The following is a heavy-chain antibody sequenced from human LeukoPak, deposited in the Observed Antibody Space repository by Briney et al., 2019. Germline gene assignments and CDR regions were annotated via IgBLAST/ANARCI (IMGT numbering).Heavy chain of an antibody. V-gene: IGHV1-3*01. CDR2: INAGNGNT. CDR3: ARADYDFWSGYYVYYYYGMDV. Sequence: ASVKVFCKASGYTFTSYAMHWVRQAPGQRLEWMGWINAGNGNTKYSQKFQGRVTITRDTSASTAYMELSSLRSEDTAVYYCARADYDFWSGYYVYYYYGMDVWGQGTTVTVSS. J-gene: IGHJ6*02. CDR1: GYTFTSYA. D-gene: IGHD3-3*01.